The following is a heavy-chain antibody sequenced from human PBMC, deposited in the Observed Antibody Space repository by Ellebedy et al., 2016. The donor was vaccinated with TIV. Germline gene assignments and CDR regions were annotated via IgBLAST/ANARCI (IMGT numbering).Heavy chain of an antibody. J-gene: IGHJ3*02. CDR2: IISGGSTM. V-gene: IGHV3-11*04. CDR1: GLTFSDYY. D-gene: IGHD1-26*01. CDR3: ARYRQGVLDI. Sequence: GESLKISCAASGLTFSDYYMSWIRQAPGKGLELVSYIISGGSTMKYADSAKGRFPISRDNADNSLYLQMNSLRADDTAVYYCARYRQGVLDIWGQGTMVTVSS.